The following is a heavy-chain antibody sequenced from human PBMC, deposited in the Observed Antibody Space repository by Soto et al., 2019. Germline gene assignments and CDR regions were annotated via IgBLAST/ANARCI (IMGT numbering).Heavy chain of an antibody. Sequence: SETLSLTCTVPGGSISSYYWSWIRQPPGKGLEWIGYIYYSGSTNYNPSLKSRVTISVDTSKNQFSLKLSSVTAADTAVYYCARARIAAAGIAPFYFDYWGQGTLVTVSS. CDR2: IYYSGST. D-gene: IGHD6-13*01. J-gene: IGHJ4*02. CDR3: ARARIAAAGIAPFYFDY. V-gene: IGHV4-59*01. CDR1: GGSISSYY.